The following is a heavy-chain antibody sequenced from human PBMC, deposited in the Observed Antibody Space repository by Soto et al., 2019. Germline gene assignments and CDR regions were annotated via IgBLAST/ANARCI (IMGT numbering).Heavy chain of an antibody. D-gene: IGHD2-2*01. V-gene: IGHV3-48*01. CDR2: ISSSSSTI. Sequence: EVQLVESGGGLVQPGGSLRLSCAASGFTFSSYSMNWVRQAPGKGLEWVSYISSSSSTIYYADSVKGRFTISRDNAKNSLYLQMNSLRAEDTAVYYCARRYCSSTSCNQGRDYMDVWGKGTTVTVSS. CDR3: ARRYCSSTSCNQGRDYMDV. CDR1: GFTFSSYS. J-gene: IGHJ6*03.